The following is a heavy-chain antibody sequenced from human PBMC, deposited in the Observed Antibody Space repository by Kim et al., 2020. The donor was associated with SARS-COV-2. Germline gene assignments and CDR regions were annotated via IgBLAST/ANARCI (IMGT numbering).Heavy chain of an antibody. J-gene: IGHJ4*02. V-gene: IGHV1-69*13. CDR1: GGTFSSYA. D-gene: IGHD3-22*01. CDR3: ASDALNYYDSSGYYYSYFDY. CDR2: IIPIFGTA. Sequence: SVKVSCKASGGTFSSYAISWVRQAPGQGLEWMGGIIPIFGTANYAQKFQGRVTITADESTSTAYMELSSLRSEDTAVYYCASDALNYYDSSGYYYSYFDYWGQGTLVTVSS.